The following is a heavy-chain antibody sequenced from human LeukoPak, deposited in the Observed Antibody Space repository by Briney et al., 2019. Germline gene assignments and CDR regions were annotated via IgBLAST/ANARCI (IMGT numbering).Heavy chain of an antibody. Sequence: GGSLRLSCAASGFTFSSFAMSWVRQAPGKGLEWVAVISYDGSNKYYADSVKGRFTLSRDNAKNSLYLQMNSLRAEDTAVYYCARNYGSRFDYWGQGTLVTVSS. J-gene: IGHJ4*02. V-gene: IGHV3-30*03. CDR2: ISYDGSNK. CDR1: GFTFSSFA. CDR3: ARNYGSRFDY. D-gene: IGHD2-15*01.